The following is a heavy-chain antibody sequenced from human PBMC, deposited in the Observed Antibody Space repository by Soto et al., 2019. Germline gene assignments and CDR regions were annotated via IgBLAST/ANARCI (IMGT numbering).Heavy chain of an antibody. Sequence: GGSLRLSCGASGFSFSDFAMSWVRQAPGKGLEWVSSISGSGGRTYFVDSVKGRFTISRDNSKNTVYLQMKSLRGEDTAVYYCAKDATRGSGTYPGYFDCWGQGTLVTVSS. D-gene: IGHD3-10*01. CDR3: AKDATRGSGTYPGYFDC. CDR2: ISGSGGRT. J-gene: IGHJ4*02. CDR1: GFSFSDFA. V-gene: IGHV3-23*01.